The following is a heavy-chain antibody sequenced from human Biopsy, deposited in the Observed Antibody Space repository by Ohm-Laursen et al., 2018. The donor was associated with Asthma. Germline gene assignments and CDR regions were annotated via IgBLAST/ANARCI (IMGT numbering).Heavy chain of an antibody. V-gene: IGHV7-4-1*02. CDR1: GYNFIRHS. J-gene: IGHJ4*02. D-gene: IGHD3/OR15-3a*01. CDR2: IHTNTGNP. Sequence: ATVKISCKASGYNFIRHSLSWARQAPGQGPEWMGWIHTNTGNPTYAHGFTGRYVFSLDTPVSTAYLQISRLKSEDTAVYYCARVQRDFSTGYFTFDNWGQGTLVTVSS. CDR3: ARVQRDFSTGYFTFDN.